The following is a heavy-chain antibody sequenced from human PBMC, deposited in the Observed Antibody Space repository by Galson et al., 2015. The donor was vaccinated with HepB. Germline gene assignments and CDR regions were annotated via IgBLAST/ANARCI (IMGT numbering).Heavy chain of an antibody. V-gene: IGHV3-30*04. CDR3: AKHTTLKITMVRGVIRGDAFDI. CDR2: ISYDGSNK. D-gene: IGHD3-10*01. Sequence: SLRLSCAASGFTFSSYAMHWVRQAPGKGLEWVAVISYDGSNKYYADSVKGRFTISRDNSKNTLYLQMNSLRAEDTAVYYCAKHTTLKITMVRGVIRGDAFDIWGQGTMVTVSS. CDR1: GFTFSSYA. J-gene: IGHJ3*02.